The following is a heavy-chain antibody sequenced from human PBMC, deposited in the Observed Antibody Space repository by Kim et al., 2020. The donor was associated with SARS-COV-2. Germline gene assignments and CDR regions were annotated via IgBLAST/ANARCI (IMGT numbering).Heavy chain of an antibody. CDR2: IYYSGST. CDR3: ARDPEYSSSWYGAFDI. V-gene: IGHV4-31*03. CDR1: GGSISSGGYY. J-gene: IGHJ3*02. D-gene: IGHD6-13*01. Sequence: SETLSLTCTVSGGSISSGGYYWSWIRQHPGKGLEWIGYIYYSGSTYYNPSLKSRVTISVDTSKNQFSLKLSSVTAADTAVYYCARDPEYSSSWYGAFDIWGQGTMVTVSS.